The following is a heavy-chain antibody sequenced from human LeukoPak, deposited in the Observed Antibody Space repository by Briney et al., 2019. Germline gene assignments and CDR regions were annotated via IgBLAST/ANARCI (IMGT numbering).Heavy chain of an antibody. J-gene: IGHJ4*02. V-gene: IGHV3-11*01. D-gene: IGHD1-26*01. Sequence: GGSLRLSCAASGFNFSDYYMTWLRQSPGKGLEWVSYISNSGSTIYYADSLKGRFTISRDNAKTSLYLQMNSLRAEDSAVYYCARRRECSGSSCYYFDYWGQGTLVTVSS. CDR1: GFNFSDYY. CDR2: ISNSGSTI. CDR3: ARRRECSGSSCYYFDY.